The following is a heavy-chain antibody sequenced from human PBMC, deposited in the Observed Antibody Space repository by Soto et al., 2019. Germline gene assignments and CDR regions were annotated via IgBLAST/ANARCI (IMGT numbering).Heavy chain of an antibody. CDR1: GGSISSGGYF. J-gene: IGHJ3*02. D-gene: IGHD2-15*01. Sequence: QVQLQESGPGLLKPSQTLSLTCTVSGGSISSGGYFWNWIRHHPGKGLEWIGYIYYSGSAYYNPSLSGRATIPLATSKNQFSLKVNSVTDADTAIYYGARDTPNGRRGSAIDIWGPGTAVTVSS. CDR2: IYYSGSA. V-gene: IGHV4-31*03. CDR3: ARDTPNGRRGSAIDI.